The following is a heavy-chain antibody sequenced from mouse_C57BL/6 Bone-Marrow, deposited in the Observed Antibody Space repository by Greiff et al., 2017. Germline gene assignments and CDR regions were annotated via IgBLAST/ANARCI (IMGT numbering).Heavy chain of an antibody. V-gene: IGHV1-72*01. Sequence: QVQLKQPGAELVKPGASVKLSCKASGYTFTSYWMHWVKQRPGRGLEWIGRIDPNSGGTKYNEKVKSKATLTVDKPSSAAYMQLSSLTSEDSTVYYCAKGHYYGSSDYAMDYWGQGTSDTVSS. CDR3: AKGHYYGSSDYAMDY. CDR2: IDPNSGGT. J-gene: IGHJ4*01. CDR1: GYTFTSYW. D-gene: IGHD1-1*01.